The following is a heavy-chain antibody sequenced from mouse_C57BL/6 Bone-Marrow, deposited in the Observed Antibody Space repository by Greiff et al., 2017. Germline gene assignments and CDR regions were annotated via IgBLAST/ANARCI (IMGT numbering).Heavy chain of an antibody. V-gene: IGHV1-81*01. J-gene: IGHJ4*01. CDR1: GYTFTSYG. CDR2: IYPRSGNT. CDR3: ARSAIYYYFMDY. Sequence: QVQLQQSGAELARPGASVKLSCKASGYTFTSYGISWVKQRTGQGLEWIGEIYPRSGNTYYNEKFKGKATLTADKSSSTAYMELRSLTSGDSAVYFCARSAIYYYFMDYWGQGTSVTVSS.